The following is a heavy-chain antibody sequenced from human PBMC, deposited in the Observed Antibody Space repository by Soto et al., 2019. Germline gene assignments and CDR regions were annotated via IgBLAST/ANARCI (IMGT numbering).Heavy chain of an antibody. CDR1: GGTFSSYA. J-gene: IGHJ4*02. V-gene: IGHV1-69*13. CDR2: IIPIFGTA. D-gene: IGHD1-26*01. Sequence: SMKVSCKASGGTFSSYASSWVRQDPGQGLEWMGGIIPIFGTANYSQKFQGRVTITADESTSTAYMELSSLRSEDTAVYYCARDSLTVGATWSFDYWGQGTLVTVSS. CDR3: ARDSLTVGATWSFDY.